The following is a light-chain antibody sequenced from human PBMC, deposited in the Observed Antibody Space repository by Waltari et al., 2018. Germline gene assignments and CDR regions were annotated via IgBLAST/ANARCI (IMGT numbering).Light chain of an antibody. J-gene: IGKJ2*01. CDR2: DVS. CDR3: QQRTNRPRMYT. Sequence: EIVLTQSPGTLSLSPGVRSTLSCRASQSLSSSLAWYQQRPGQAPRLLIYDVSNRASGIPARFSGSGSGTDFTLTISSLEPEDFAVYYCQQRTNRPRMYTFGQGTKLEI. V-gene: IGKV3-11*01. CDR1: QSLSSS.